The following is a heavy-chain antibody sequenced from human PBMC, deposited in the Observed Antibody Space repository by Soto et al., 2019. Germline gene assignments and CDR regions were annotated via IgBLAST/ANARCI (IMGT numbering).Heavy chain of an antibody. CDR3: ESPERSDHSVY. CDR1: GGSISGSSYY. Sequence: SETLSLTCTVSGGSISGSSYYWGWIRQPPGKGLEWIGNIFYSGTTYYNPSLKSRVTISVDTSKNQFSLKLRSVTAADTAVYYCESPERSDHSVYWGPAILVAV. CDR2: IFYSGTT. J-gene: IGHJ4*02. D-gene: IGHD3-10*01. V-gene: IGHV4-39*01.